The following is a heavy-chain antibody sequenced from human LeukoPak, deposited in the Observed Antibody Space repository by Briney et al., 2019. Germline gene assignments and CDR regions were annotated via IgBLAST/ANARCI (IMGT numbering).Heavy chain of an antibody. J-gene: IGHJ6*02. CDR3: ARVAPTTEGMDV. CDR2: IKADNGNT. CDR1: GYTFTSHG. D-gene: IGHD1-1*01. V-gene: IGHV1-18*01. Sequence: GASVKVSCKASGYTFTSHGISWVRQAPGQGLEWMGWIKADNGNTDYAQKFQDRVTMTTDTSTTTAYMEVRSLRSEDTAVYYCARVAPTTEGMDVWGQGTTVTVSS.